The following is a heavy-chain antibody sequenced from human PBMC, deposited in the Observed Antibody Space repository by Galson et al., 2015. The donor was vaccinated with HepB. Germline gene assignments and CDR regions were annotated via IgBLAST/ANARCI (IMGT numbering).Heavy chain of an antibody. V-gene: IGHV1-2*04. CDR1: GYTFTGYY. J-gene: IGHJ3*02. CDR2: INPNSGGT. Sequence: SVKVSCKASGYTFTGYYMHWVRQAPGQGLEWMGWINPNSGGTNYAQKFQGWVTMTRDTSISTAYMELSRLRSDDTAVYYCARAQSSYYYDSSGYQNHAGAFDIWGQGTMVTVSS. D-gene: IGHD3-22*01. CDR3: ARAQSSYYYDSSGYQNHAGAFDI.